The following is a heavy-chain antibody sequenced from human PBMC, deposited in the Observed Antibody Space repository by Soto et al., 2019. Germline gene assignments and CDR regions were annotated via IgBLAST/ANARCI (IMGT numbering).Heavy chain of an antibody. CDR2: ITGSGTTT. Sequence: LRLSCAASGFSFSSYGMTWVRQAPGKGLEWVSGITGSGTTTYYADSVKGRFTISRDNSKNRLYMVMNSLRAEDTAVYYCAKDAYSYGKPFYFDCWGQGTLVTVSS. J-gene: IGHJ4*02. D-gene: IGHD5-18*01. CDR1: GFSFSSYG. V-gene: IGHV3-23*01. CDR3: AKDAYSYGKPFYFDC.